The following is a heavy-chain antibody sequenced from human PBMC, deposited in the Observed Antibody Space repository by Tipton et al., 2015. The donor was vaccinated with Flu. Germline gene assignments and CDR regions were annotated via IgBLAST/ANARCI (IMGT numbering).Heavy chain of an antibody. J-gene: IGHJ5*01. D-gene: IGHD2-15*01. CDR2: TYTNGDT. CDR3: ARGSGAYPLVFDP. V-gene: IGHV4-61*02. CDR1: GIPMRSGIQS. Sequence: TLSLTCSVSGIPMRSGIQSWSWFRLSAGKGLEWIGLTYTNGDTTYNPSLKSRVTISIDTSTNPLSLTLTSLTAADTAVYYCARGSGAYPLVFDPWGRGTLVTVSS.